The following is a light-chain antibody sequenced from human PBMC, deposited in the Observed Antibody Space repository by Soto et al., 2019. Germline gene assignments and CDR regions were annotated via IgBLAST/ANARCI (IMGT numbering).Light chain of an antibody. CDR1: QSISSW. CDR3: QQYQSLWN. CDR2: KAS. V-gene: IGKV1-5*03. Sequence: DIQMTQSPSTLSASVGDTVTITCRASQSISSWVAWYQQKPGKAPKVLIYKASSLEIGVSSRFSDSGSETEFTLAISSLQPDDSATYYCQQYQSLWNFGKVTKVEIK. J-gene: IGKJ1*01.